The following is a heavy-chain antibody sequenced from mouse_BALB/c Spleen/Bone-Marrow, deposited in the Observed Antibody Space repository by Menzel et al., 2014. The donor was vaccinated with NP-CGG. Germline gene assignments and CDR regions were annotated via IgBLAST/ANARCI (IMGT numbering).Heavy chain of an antibody. CDR2: ISSGGST. CDR3: ARGDYYGSSFYWYFDV. Sequence: EVKLVESGGGLVKPGGSLKLSCAASGFTFSSYAMSWVRQTPEKRLEWVASISSGGSTYYPDSVKGRFTISRGNARNILYLQMSSLRSEDTVMYYCARGDYYGSSFYWYFDVWGAGTTVTVSS. V-gene: IGHV5-6-5*01. CDR1: GFTFSSYA. D-gene: IGHD1-1*01. J-gene: IGHJ1*01.